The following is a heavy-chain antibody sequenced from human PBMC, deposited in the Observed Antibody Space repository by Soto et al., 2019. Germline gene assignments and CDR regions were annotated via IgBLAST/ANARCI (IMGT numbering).Heavy chain of an antibody. D-gene: IGHD1-1*01. CDR3: ARGRYGDY. Sequence: QVHLVQSGAEVKKPGASVKVSCKGSGYGFTTYGITWVRQAPGQGLEWMAWISAHNGNTDYAQNLQGRVIVTRDTSTSTAYMELRSLRSDDTAVYYCARGRYGDYWGQGALVTVSS. V-gene: IGHV1-18*01. J-gene: IGHJ4*02. CDR2: ISAHNGNT. CDR1: GYGFTTYG.